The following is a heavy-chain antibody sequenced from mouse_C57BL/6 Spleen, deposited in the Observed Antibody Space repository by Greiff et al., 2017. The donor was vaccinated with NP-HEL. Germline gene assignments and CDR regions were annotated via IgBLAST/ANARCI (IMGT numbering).Heavy chain of an antibody. Sequence: VQLQQPGAELVMPGASVKLSCKASGYTFTSYWMHWVKQRPGQGLEWIGEIDPSDSYTNYNQKFKGKSTLTVDKSSSTAYMQLSSLTSEDSAVYYCARGTGPSHWYFDVWGTGTTVTVSS. J-gene: IGHJ1*03. CDR1: GYTFTSYW. V-gene: IGHV1-69*01. CDR2: IDPSDSYT. CDR3: ARGTGPSHWYFDV. D-gene: IGHD4-1*01.